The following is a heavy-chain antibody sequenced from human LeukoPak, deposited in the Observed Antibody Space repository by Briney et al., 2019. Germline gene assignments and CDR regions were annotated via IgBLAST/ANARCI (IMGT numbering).Heavy chain of an antibody. J-gene: IGHJ3*02. D-gene: IGHD3-3*01. CDR3: ARSLAHITIFGVAKRHDAFDI. CDR2: ISAYNGNT. CDR1: GYTFTSYG. Sequence: ASVKVSCKASGYTFTSYGISWVRQAPGQGLEWMGWISAYNGNTNYAQKLQGRVTMTTDTSTSTAYMELRSLRSEDTAVYYCARSLAHITIFGVAKRHDAFDIWDQGTMVTVSS. V-gene: IGHV1-18*01.